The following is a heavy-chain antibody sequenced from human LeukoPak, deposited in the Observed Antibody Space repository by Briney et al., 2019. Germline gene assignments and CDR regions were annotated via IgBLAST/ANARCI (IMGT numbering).Heavy chain of an antibody. D-gene: IGHD5-24*01. CDR1: GGSISSGSINSYY. CDR3: ARSLRDAYNNDVPYAFDI. J-gene: IGHJ3*02. CDR2: IYYSGNT. Sequence: SETLSLTCTVSGGSISSGSINSYYWSWIRQPPGKGLEWIGYIYYSGNTNYNPSLKSRVTISVDTSKNQFSLKLSSVNAADTAVYYCARSLRDAYNNDVPYAFDIWGQGTMVTVSS. V-gene: IGHV4-61*01.